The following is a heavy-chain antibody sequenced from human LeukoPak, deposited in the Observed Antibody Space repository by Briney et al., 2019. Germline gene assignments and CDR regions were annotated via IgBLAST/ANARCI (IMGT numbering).Heavy chain of an antibody. CDR2: ISGSSGST. Sequence: GGSLRLSCAAPGFTSSSYAMSWVRQAPGKGLEWVSAISGSSGSTYYADSVKGRFTISRDNSKNTLFLQMNSLRGEDTAMYYCARVQGGGYRAADYWGQGTLVTVSS. V-gene: IGHV3-23*01. CDR1: GFTSSSYA. D-gene: IGHD6-19*01. CDR3: ARVQGGGYRAADY. J-gene: IGHJ4*02.